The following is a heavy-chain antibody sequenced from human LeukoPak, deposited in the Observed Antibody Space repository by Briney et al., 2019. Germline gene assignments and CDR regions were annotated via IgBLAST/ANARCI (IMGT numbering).Heavy chain of an antibody. D-gene: IGHD3-22*01. Sequence: PSETLSLTCTVSGGSISSYYWSWIRQPPGKGLEWIGYIYYSGSINYNPSLKSRVTISVDTPKNQFSLKVSSVTAADTAVYYCARAAGTYYYDTSGYYRPDHYFDYWGQGTLVTVSS. CDR2: IYYSGSI. CDR1: GGSISSYY. CDR3: ARAAGTYYYDTSGYYRPDHYFDY. V-gene: IGHV4-59*01. J-gene: IGHJ4*02.